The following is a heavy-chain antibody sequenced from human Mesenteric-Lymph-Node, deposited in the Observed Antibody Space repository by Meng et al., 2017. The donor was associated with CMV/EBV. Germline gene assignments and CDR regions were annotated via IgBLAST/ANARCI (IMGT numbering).Heavy chain of an antibody. D-gene: IGHD4-17*01. CDR3: ARVYGRKSLNFFYGMDV. J-gene: IGHJ6*02. V-gene: IGHV1-2*02. Sequence: ASVKVSCKASGYTFTGNNVHWVRQAPGQGLEWMGWINPNSGDTEYAQKFQGRVTMTRDTSISTAYMELSRLRSDDTAVYYCARVYGRKSLNFFYGMDVWGQGTTVTVSS. CDR1: GYTFTGNN. CDR2: INPNSGDT.